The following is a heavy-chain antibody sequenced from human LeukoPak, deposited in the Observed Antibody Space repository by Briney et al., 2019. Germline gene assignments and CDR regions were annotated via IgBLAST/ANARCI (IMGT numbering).Heavy chain of an antibody. CDR2: IYYSGST. V-gene: IGHV4-39*01. D-gene: IGHD1-26*01. CDR1: GGSISSSFYY. CDR3: AKSGGYGLIDY. Sequence: SETLSLTCTVSGGSISSSFYYWGWIRQPPGKGLEWIGSIYYSGSTYYNASLQSRVTISIETSKNQISLRLNSVTAADTAIYYCAKSGGYGLIDYWGQGTLVTVSS. J-gene: IGHJ4*02.